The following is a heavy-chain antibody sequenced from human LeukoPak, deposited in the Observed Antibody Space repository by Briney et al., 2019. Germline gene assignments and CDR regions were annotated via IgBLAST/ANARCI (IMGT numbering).Heavy chain of an antibody. CDR1: GFTYSSYW. D-gene: IGHD6-13*01. CDR2: IKSDGRST. CDR3: ASSIAAAGDY. V-gene: IGHV3-74*01. J-gene: IGHJ4*02. Sequence: GGSLRLSCAASGFTYSSYWMLWVRQAPGKGLVWVSRIKSDGRSTSYADSVKGRFTISRDNAKNTLYLQMNSLRAEDTAMYYCASSIAAAGDYWGQGTLVTVSS.